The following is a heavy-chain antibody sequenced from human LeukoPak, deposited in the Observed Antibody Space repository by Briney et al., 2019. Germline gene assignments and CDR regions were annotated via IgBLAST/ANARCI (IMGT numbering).Heavy chain of an antibody. CDR1: GGSISSGGYY. CDR2: IYHSGST. V-gene: IGHV4-30-2*01. D-gene: IGHD4-17*01. Sequence: SETLSLTCTVSGGSISSGGYYWSWIRQPPGKGLEWIGYIYHSGSTYYNPSLKSRVTISVDRSKNQFSLKLSSVTAADTAVYYCASERGDYGDYYFDYWGQGTLVTVSS. CDR3: ASERGDYGDYYFDY. J-gene: IGHJ4*02.